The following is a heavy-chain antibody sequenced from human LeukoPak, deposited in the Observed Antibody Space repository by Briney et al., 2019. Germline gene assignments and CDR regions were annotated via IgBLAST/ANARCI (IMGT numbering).Heavy chain of an antibody. CDR2: INPNSGVT. J-gene: IGHJ4*02. CDR1: GYTFTSYD. V-gene: IGHV1-2*02. D-gene: IGHD3-10*01. Sequence: ASVKVSCKASGYTFTSYDINWVRQATGQGLEWMGWINPNSGVTKYAQKLQGRGTMTRDTSISTAYMELSRLRSDDTAVYYCARTRLPMDRGRGYDFDYWGQGTLVTVSS. CDR3: ARTRLPMDRGRGYDFDY.